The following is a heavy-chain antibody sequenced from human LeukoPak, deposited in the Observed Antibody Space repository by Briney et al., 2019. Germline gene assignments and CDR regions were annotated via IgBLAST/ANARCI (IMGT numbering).Heavy chain of an antibody. CDR1: GYSFTSYW. D-gene: IGHD2-15*01. J-gene: IGHJ4*02. Sequence: GESLKISCKGSGYSFTSYWIGWVRQMPGKGLEWMGIIYPGDSDTRYSPSFQGQVTISADKSISTAYLQWSSLKASDTAMYYCARREYCSGGSCSQRLTFDYWGQGTLVTVSS. CDR2: IYPGDSDT. CDR3: ARREYCSGGSCSQRLTFDY. V-gene: IGHV5-51*01.